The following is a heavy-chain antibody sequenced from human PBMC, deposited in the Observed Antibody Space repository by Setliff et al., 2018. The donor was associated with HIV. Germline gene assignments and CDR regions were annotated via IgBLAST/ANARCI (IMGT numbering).Heavy chain of an antibody. D-gene: IGHD3-22*01. CDR3: ARDFSTYYSIDS. V-gene: IGHV3-23*01. CDR1: GFIFSNYA. CDR2: IRGNGVDR. Sequence: PGESLKISCAFSGFIFSNYAMNWVRQGPGRELEWVSAIRGNGVDRFYTDSVRGRFTISRDNSKNTLYLQMNSLRAEDTAVYYCARDFSTYYSIDSWGQGTLVTVS. J-gene: IGHJ4*02.